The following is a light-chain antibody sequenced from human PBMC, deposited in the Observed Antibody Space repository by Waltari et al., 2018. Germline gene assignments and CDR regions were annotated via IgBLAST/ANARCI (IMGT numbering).Light chain of an antibody. CDR3: QQYDISPLT. V-gene: IGKV3-20*01. CDR2: GAS. CDR1: QTVRTTY. J-gene: IGKJ4*01. Sequence: EIVLTQSPGTLSSSPGERATLPCTASQTVRTTYLAWYQQKPGQAPTLPIYGASSRATGIPDRFSGSGSGTDFSLTISSLEPEDFAVYYCQQYDISPLTFGGGTKVEIK.